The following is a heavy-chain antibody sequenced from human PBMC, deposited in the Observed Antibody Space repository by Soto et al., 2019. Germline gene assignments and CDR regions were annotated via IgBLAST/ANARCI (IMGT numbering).Heavy chain of an antibody. CDR2: IYSGGST. Sequence: LRLSCAASGFSVSTNYMTWVRQAPGKGLEWVSVIYSGGSTYYTDSVKGRFTISRDNSKNTLYLQMNSLRADDTAVYYCARGSGSLYYFGYWGQGTLVTVSS. CDR1: GFSVSTNY. CDR3: ARGSGSLYYFGY. D-gene: IGHD1-26*01. J-gene: IGHJ4*02. V-gene: IGHV3-53*01.